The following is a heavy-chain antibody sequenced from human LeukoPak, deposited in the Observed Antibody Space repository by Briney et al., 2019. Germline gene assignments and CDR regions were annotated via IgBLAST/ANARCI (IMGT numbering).Heavy chain of an antibody. V-gene: IGHV3-23*01. CDR1: GFTFSSYA. J-gene: IGHJ4*02. CDR2: ISGSGGST. D-gene: IGHD6-19*01. CDR3: AKLPKPVAGTLTTDY. Sequence: PGGSLRLSCAASGFTFSSYAMSWVRQAPGKGLEWVSAISGSGGSTYYADSVKGRFTISRDNSKNTLYPQMNSLRAEDTAVYYCAKLPKPVAGTLTTDYWGQGTLVTVSS.